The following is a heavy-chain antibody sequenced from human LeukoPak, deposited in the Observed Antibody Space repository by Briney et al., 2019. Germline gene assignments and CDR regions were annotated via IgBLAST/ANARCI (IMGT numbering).Heavy chain of an antibody. CDR3: ARHSSGYHYVGYYYYGMDV. CDR1: GGSISSYY. D-gene: IGHD3-22*01. Sequence: SETLSLTCTVSGGSISSYYWSWIRQPPGKGLEWIGYIYYSGSTNYNPSLKSRVTISVDTSKNQFSLKLSSVTAADTAVYYCARHSSGYHYVGYYYYGMDVWGQGTTVTVSS. CDR2: IYYSGST. J-gene: IGHJ6*02. V-gene: IGHV4-59*08.